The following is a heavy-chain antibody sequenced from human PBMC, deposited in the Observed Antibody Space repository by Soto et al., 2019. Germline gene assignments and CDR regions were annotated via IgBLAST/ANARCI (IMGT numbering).Heavy chain of an antibody. Sequence: QVQLVQSGAEVKKPGSSVKVSCKASGGTFSSYAISWVRQAPGQGLEWMGGIIPIFGTANYAQKFQGRVMITADESTSTAYMELSSLRSEDTAVYYCASPCSQLSYYYYYGMDVWGQGTTVTVSS. CDR1: GGTFSSYA. D-gene: IGHD6-6*01. CDR3: ASPCSQLSYYYYYGMDV. J-gene: IGHJ6*02. V-gene: IGHV1-69*01. CDR2: IIPIFGTA.